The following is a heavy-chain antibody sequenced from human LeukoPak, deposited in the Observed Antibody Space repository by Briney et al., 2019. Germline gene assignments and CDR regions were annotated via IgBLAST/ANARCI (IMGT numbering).Heavy chain of an antibody. D-gene: IGHD2-2*01. Sequence: PGGSLRLSCAASGFTFSSYGMHWVCQAPGKGLEWVAFIRYDGSNKYYADSVKGRFTISRDNSKNTLYLQMNSLRAEDTAVYYCAKGGPVVPAGYYYYYYMDVWGKGTTVTVSS. V-gene: IGHV3-30*02. CDR2: IRYDGSNK. CDR3: AKGGPVVPAGYYYYYYMDV. CDR1: GFTFSSYG. J-gene: IGHJ6*03.